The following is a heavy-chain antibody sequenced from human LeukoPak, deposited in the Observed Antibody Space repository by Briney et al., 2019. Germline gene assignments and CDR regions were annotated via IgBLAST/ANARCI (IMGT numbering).Heavy chain of an antibody. D-gene: IGHD6-19*01. Sequence: PGGSLRLSCAASGFTFSSYSMNWVRQAPGKGLEWVSSISSSSSYIYYADSVKGRFTISRDNAKNSLYLHMNSLRAEDTAVYYCARVSSGYSSGWSMGYWGQGTLVTVSS. V-gene: IGHV3-21*01. CDR3: ARVSSGYSSGWSMGY. CDR1: GFTFSSYS. CDR2: ISSSSSYI. J-gene: IGHJ4*02.